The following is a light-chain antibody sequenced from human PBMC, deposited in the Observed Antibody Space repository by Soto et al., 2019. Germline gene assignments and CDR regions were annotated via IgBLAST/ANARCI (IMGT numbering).Light chain of an antibody. Sequence: DIVLTQSPGTLSLSPGERATVSCSASQSVSSTFLAWYQQKLGQAPRLLMYDTSTRAAGIPGRFSGSGSGTDFALTITRLEPEDFAVYYCQQYGTSPWTFGQGTKVDI. V-gene: IGKV3-20*01. CDR1: QSVSSTF. CDR2: DTS. CDR3: QQYGTSPWT. J-gene: IGKJ1*01.